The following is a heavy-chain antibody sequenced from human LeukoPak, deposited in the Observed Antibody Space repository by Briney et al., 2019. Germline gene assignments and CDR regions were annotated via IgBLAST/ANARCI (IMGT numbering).Heavy chain of an antibody. Sequence: PSETLSLTCTVSGGSISSYYWSWIRQPPGKGLEWIGYIYYSGSTNYNPSLKSRVTISVDTSKNQFSLKLSSVTAADTAVYYCARFGTASTEAADNWFDPWGQGTLVTVSS. CDR1: GGSISSYY. V-gene: IGHV4-59*01. D-gene: IGHD5-18*01. CDR2: IYYSGST. CDR3: ARFGTASTEAADNWFDP. J-gene: IGHJ5*02.